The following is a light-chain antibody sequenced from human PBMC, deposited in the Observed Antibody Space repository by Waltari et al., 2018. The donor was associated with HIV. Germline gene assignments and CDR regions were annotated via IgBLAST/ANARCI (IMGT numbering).Light chain of an antibody. V-gene: IGLV3-25*03. J-gene: IGLJ2*01. CDR2: KDS. Sequence: SYELTQPPSVSVSTGQTARITCSGDALPTQYAYWYQQKPGQAPVLVIYKDSERPSGIPERFSGSSSGTTVTLTISGVQAEDEADYYCQSADSSGTYVVFGGGTKLTVL. CDR3: QSADSSGTYVV. CDR1: ALPTQY.